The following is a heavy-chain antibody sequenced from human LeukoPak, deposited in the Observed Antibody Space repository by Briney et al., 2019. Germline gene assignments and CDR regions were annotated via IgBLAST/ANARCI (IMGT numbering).Heavy chain of an antibody. CDR1: GYTFTSYD. Sequence: ASVKVSCKASGYTFTSYDINWVRQATGQGLEWMGWKNPNSSHTGYAQKFQGRVTITRNTAISTAYMELSSLRSEDTAVYYCARGHLQAPVYSSSWYRAYNWFDPWGQGTLVTVSS. V-gene: IGHV1-8*03. J-gene: IGHJ5*02. CDR3: ARGHLQAPVYSSSWYRAYNWFDP. CDR2: KNPNSSHT. D-gene: IGHD6-13*01.